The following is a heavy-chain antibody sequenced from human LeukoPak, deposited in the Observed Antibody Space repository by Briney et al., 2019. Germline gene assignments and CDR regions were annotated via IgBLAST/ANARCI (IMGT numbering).Heavy chain of an antibody. CDR1: GGSISSYY. Sequence: KTSETLSLTCTVSGGSISSYYWSWIRQAPGKGLEGIGYIYYSGSTNYNPSLKSRGAISVDTSKNQFSLKGGSVSAADTAVYYCARLKDRGYSYGMQNYYYGMDVWGQGTTVTVSS. D-gene: IGHD5-18*01. CDR3: ARLKDRGYSYGMQNYYYGMDV. J-gene: IGHJ6*02. V-gene: IGHV4-59*08. CDR2: IYYSGST.